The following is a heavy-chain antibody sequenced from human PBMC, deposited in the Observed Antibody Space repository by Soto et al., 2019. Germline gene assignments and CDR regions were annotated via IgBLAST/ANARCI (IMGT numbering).Heavy chain of an antibody. V-gene: IGHV1-18*01. CDR3: AREGLLWFGDSRKAFDI. J-gene: IGHJ3*02. CDR1: GYTFTSYG. D-gene: IGHD3-10*01. Sequence: ASVKVSCKASGYTFTSYGISWVRQAPGQGLEWMGWISAYNGNTNYAQKLQGRVTMTTDTSTSTAYMELRSLRSDDTALYYCAREGLLWFGDSRKAFDIWGQGTMVTVSS. CDR2: ISAYNGNT.